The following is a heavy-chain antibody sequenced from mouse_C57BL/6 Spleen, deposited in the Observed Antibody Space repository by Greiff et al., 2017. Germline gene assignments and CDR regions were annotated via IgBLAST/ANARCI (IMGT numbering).Heavy chain of an antibody. CDR2: IYPGSGST. Sequence: VQLQQPGAELVKPGASVKMSCKASGYTFTSYWITWVKQRPGQGLEWIGDIYPGSGSTNYNEKFKSKATLTVDTSSSTAYMQLSSLTSEDSAVYYCASTYYYGSSYGYLDYWGQGTTLTVSS. V-gene: IGHV1-55*01. CDR1: GYTFTSYW. D-gene: IGHD1-1*01. J-gene: IGHJ2*01. CDR3: ASTYYYGSSYGYLDY.